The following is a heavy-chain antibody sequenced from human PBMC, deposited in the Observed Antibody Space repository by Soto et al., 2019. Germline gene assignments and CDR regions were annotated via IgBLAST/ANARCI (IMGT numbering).Heavy chain of an antibody. J-gene: IGHJ4*02. CDR1: GHTLINYY. CDR3: AINYYDSSAYLY. D-gene: IGHD3-22*01. CDR2: IDPSGNGT. V-gene: IGHV1-46*01. Sequence: QVQLVQSGAEVKKPGASVKVSCKASGHTLINYYMHWVRQAPGPGLDWLGKIDPSGNGTSYAERFQGRITPTSDTSTNTVYVELSSLRSEDTAIYYCAINYYDSSAYLYWGQGTLVTVSS.